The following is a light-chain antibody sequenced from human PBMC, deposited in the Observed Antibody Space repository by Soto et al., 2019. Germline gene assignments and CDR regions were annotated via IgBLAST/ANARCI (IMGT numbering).Light chain of an antibody. CDR1: ASDIGAYNF. Sequence: QSVLTQPPSASGSPGQSATISCTGAASDIGAYNFVSWYQQYPGKAPKLMIYEVYKRPSGVPDRFSGSKSGNTASLTVSGLQPEDEADYYCTSFAVSDKLIFGGGTKLTVL. V-gene: IGLV2-8*01. CDR2: EVY. CDR3: TSFAVSDKLI. J-gene: IGLJ2*01.